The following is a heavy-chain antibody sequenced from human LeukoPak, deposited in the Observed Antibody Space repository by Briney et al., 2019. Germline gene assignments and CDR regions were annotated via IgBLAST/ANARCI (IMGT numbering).Heavy chain of an antibody. D-gene: IGHD1-26*01. Sequence: GGSLRLSCATSGLSFRNYGMHWFRQAPGKGLELVASIWFDAGSQYYADSVKGRLINSRDNPKITLYLQINSLRVDDTAIYYCARDELLSYYFNYWGQGTLVTVSS. V-gene: IGHV3-33*01. CDR3: ARDELLSYYFNY. J-gene: IGHJ4*02. CDR1: GLSFRNYG. CDR2: IWFDAGSQ.